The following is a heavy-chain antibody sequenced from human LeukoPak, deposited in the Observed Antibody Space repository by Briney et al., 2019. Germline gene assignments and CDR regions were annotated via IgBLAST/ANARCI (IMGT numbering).Heavy chain of an antibody. V-gene: IGHV3-30-3*02. CDR2: ISYDGSNK. CDR3: AKKALWFGVFFDY. D-gene: IGHD3-10*01. J-gene: IGHJ4*02. CDR1: GFTFSSYA. Sequence: SGGSLRLSCAASGFTFSSYAMHWVRQAPGKGLEWVAVISYDGSNKYYADSVKGRFTSSRDNSKNTLYLQMNSLRAEDTAVYYCAKKALWFGVFFDYWGQGTLVTVSS.